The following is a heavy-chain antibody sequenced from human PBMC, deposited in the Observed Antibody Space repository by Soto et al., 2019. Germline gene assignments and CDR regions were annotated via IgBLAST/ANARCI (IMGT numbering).Heavy chain of an antibody. CDR3: AREDDGGDRDYYGLDV. V-gene: IGHV4-30-4*01. CDR2: IHYSGSV. Sequence: SETLSLTCTVSGGSISSEYYHWTWIRQAPGKGLEWIGYIHYSGSVHYNPSLQSRLTMSVDTSKNLFSLKLSSVTAADTAVYFCAREDDGGDRDYYGLDVWGQGTTVTVSS. D-gene: IGHD2-21*02. J-gene: IGHJ6*02. CDR1: GGSISSEYYH.